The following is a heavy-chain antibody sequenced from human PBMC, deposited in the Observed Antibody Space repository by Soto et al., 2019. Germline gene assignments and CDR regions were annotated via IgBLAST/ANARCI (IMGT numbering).Heavy chain of an antibody. CDR1: GGTFSSYA. D-gene: IGHD2-2*01. Sequence: GASVKVSCKASGGTFSSYAISWVRQAPGQGLEWKGGIIPISGTANYAQKFQGRVTITADESTSTAYMELSSLRSEDTAVYYCARSQGSSTSLEIYYYYYYGMDVWGQGTTVTVSS. CDR3: ARSQGSSTSLEIYYYYYYGMDV. CDR2: IIPISGTA. V-gene: IGHV1-69*13. J-gene: IGHJ6*02.